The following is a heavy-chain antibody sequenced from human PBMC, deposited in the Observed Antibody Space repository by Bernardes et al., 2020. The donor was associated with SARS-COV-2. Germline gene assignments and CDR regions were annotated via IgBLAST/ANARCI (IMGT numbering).Heavy chain of an antibody. CDR1: GFTFSDHS. D-gene: IGHD6-19*01. CDR2: IRGKGASYTT. Sequence: GGSLRLSCAASGFTFSDHSMDWVRQAPGKGLEWVGRIRGKGASYTTAYAASGKGRFTISRDDSKNSVYMQMNSMKSEDTAVYYCASAQWRTDYYYGLDVWGQGTKVTVS. CDR3: ASAQWRTDYYYGLDV. V-gene: IGHV3-72*01. J-gene: IGHJ6*02.